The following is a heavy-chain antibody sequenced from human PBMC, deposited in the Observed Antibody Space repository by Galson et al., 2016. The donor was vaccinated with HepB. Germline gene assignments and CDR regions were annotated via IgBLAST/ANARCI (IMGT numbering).Heavy chain of an antibody. J-gene: IGHJ2*01. D-gene: IGHD4-11*01. CDR3: ARGGRTVTAYWYFDL. CDR1: GGTFSNYA. CDR2: IILIFGTA. Sequence: SVKVSCKASGGTFSNYAISWVRQAPGQGLEWMGGIILIFGTANYAQKFQGRVTITADESTSTAYMELSSLRSEDTAVYYCARGGRTVTAYWYFDLWGRGTLVTVSS. V-gene: IGHV1-69*13.